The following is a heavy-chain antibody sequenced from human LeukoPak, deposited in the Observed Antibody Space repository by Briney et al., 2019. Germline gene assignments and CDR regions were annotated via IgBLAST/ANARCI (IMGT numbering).Heavy chain of an antibody. Sequence: SETLSLTCTVSGGSISSGGYYWSWIRQPPGKGLEWIGYIYHSGSTYYNPSLKSRVTISVDRSKNQFSLKLSSVTAADTAVYYCAREDGSSSSLPHYAFDIWGQGTMVTVSS. J-gene: IGHJ3*02. V-gene: IGHV4-30-2*01. CDR1: GGSISSGGYY. CDR2: IYHSGST. D-gene: IGHD6-6*01. CDR3: AREDGSSSSLPHYAFDI.